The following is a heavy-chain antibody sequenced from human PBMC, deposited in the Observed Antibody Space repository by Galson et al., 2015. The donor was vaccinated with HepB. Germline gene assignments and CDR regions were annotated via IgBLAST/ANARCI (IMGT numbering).Heavy chain of an antibody. Sequence: SLRLSCAASGFTFSSYAMHWVRQAPGKGLEWVAVISYDGSNKYYADSVKGRFTISRDNSKNTLYLQMNSLRAEDTAVYYCARDRSSYCSSTSCTPFSQYYYSYYGMDVWGQGTTVTVSS. CDR3: ARDRSSYCSSTSCTPFSQYYYSYYGMDV. J-gene: IGHJ6*02. V-gene: IGHV3-30*04. D-gene: IGHD2-2*01. CDR1: GFTFSSYA. CDR2: ISYDGSNK.